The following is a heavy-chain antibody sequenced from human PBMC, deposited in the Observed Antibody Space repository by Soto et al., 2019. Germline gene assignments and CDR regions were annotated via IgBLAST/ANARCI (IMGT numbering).Heavy chain of an antibody. J-gene: IGHJ6*02. Sequence: WASLKISCKGSGYTLTGYWIGWVRLMPGKGLEWMGMINPGDSDARYSLYFQGQVPISVDKSIGTAYLRWSSLNASDTAIYYCARRGGEYYYAMDVWGQGTTVTVSS. CDR3: ARRGGEYYYAMDV. V-gene: IGHV5-51*01. CDR1: GYTLTGYW. D-gene: IGHD3-16*01. CDR2: INPGDSDA.